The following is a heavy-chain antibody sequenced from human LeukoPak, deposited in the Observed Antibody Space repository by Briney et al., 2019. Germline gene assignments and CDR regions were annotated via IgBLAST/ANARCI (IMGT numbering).Heavy chain of an antibody. CDR2: INHSGST. V-gene: IGHV4-34*01. CDR3: ARGLSGYASSLGY. J-gene: IGHJ4*02. Sequence: SETLTLSCAAYGGSFSGYYWSWIRQPPGKGLEWVGEINHSGSTNYNPSLKSRVTISVDTSKNQFSLKLSSVTAADTAVYYCARGLSGYASSLGYWGQGNLVTVS. D-gene: IGHD6-6*01. CDR1: GGSFSGYY.